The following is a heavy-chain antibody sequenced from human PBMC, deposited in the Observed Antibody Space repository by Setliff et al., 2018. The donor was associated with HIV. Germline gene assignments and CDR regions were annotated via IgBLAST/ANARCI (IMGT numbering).Heavy chain of an antibody. V-gene: IGHV1-46*01. Sequence: ASVKVSCKAFGYTFTSYFLHWVRQAPGQGLEWLGIIDHNGGATNNAQKLQGRLTVTTDTSTGTLYMELSNLRSDDSAVYYCARAGGGATDQAFDIWGHGTMVTVSS. D-gene: IGHD2-2*01. J-gene: IGHJ3*02. CDR2: IDHNGGAT. CDR1: GYTFTSYF. CDR3: ARAGGGATDQAFDI.